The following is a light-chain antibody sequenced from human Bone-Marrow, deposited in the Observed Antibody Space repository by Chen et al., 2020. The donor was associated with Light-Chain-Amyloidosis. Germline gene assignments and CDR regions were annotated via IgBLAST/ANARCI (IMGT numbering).Light chain of an antibody. CDR1: SGSIATNY. CDR3: QSYQGSSQGV. J-gene: IGLJ3*02. Sequence: FMLTQPHSVSEPPGKTVIISCTRSSGSIATNYVQWYQQRPGSSPTPVINEDEQRPSGVPDRFSGSIDRTSNSASLTISGLKTEDEAEYYCQSYQGSSQGVFGGGTKLTVL. V-gene: IGLV6-57*01. CDR2: EDE.